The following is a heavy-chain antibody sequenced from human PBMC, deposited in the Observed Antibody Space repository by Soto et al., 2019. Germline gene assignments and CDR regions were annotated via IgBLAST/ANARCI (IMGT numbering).Heavy chain of an antibody. CDR1: GFTVSSNY. Sequence: GGSLRLSCAASGFTVSSNYMSWVRQAPGKGLEWVSVIYSGGSTYYADSVKGRFTISRHNSKNTLYLQMNSLRAEDTAVYYCATEILRFLNPEMDVWGKGTTVTVSS. D-gene: IGHD3-3*01. CDR3: ATEILRFLNPEMDV. V-gene: IGHV3-53*04. CDR2: IYSGGST. J-gene: IGHJ6*04.